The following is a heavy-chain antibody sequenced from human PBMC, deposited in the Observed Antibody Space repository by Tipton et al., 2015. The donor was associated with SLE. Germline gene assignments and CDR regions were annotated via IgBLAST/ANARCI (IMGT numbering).Heavy chain of an antibody. J-gene: IGHJ2*01. CDR2: INHSGST. Sequence: TLSLTCAVYGGSFSGYYWSWIRQPPGKGLEWIGEINHSGSTNYNPSLKSRVTISVDTSRNQFSLKLSSVTAAGTAVYYCAREGLGYFDLWGRGTLVTVSS. CDR3: AREGLGYFDL. D-gene: IGHD3/OR15-3a*01. V-gene: IGHV4-34*01. CDR1: GGSFSGYY.